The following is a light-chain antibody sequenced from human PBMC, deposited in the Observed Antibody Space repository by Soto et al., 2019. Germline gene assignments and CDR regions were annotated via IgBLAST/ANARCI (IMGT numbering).Light chain of an antibody. CDR2: DAS. J-gene: IGKJ4*01. CDR3: HQYNTWPLT. V-gene: IGKV3-15*01. CDR1: QTIRSD. Sequence: EIVMTQSPVTLSVSPGEIATLSCRASQTIRSDLAWYQQKPGQAPRLLISDASTRATGIPARFNGSGSGTEFTLAISSLQSEDFAIYYCHQYNTWPLTFGGGTKVEIK.